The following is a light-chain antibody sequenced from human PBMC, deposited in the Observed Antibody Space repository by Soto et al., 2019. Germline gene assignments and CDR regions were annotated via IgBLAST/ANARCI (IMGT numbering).Light chain of an antibody. Sequence: QSVLTQPPSVSGSPGQSVTISCTGNSSDVGSYNRVSWYQQPPGTAPKLMIYEVSNRPSGVPDRFSVSKSGNTASLTISGLQAEDEADYYCRSYTSSSTYVFGTGTKLTVL. CDR2: EVS. CDR1: SSDVGSYNR. J-gene: IGLJ1*01. CDR3: RSYTSSSTYV. V-gene: IGLV2-18*02.